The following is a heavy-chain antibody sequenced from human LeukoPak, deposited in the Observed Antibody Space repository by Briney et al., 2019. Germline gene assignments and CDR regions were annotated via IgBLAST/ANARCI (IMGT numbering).Heavy chain of an antibody. V-gene: IGHV3-23*01. CDR1: GFTFSSYA. D-gene: IGHD2-2*01. CDR3: AKDQDIVVVPAAMHDY. J-gene: IGHJ4*02. CDR2: ISGSGGST. Sequence: PGGSLRLSCAASGFTFSSYAMSWVRQAPGKGLEWVSAISGSGGSTYCADSVKGRFTISRDNSKNTLYLQMNSLRAEDTAVYYCAKDQDIVVVPAAMHDYWGQGTLVTVSS.